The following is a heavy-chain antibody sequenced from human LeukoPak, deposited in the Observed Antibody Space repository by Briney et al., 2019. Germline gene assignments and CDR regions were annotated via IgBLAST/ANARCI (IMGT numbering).Heavy chain of an antibody. CDR3: ARDGRGRAWYFDL. D-gene: IGHD6-13*01. CDR1: GFTFSSYS. Sequence: GSLRLSCAASGFTFSSYSINWVRQAPGKGLEWVSSISSAGSYIYYADSVKGRFTISRDNAKNSLYLQMNSLRAEDTAVYYCARDGRGRAWYFDLWGRGTLVTVSS. V-gene: IGHV3-21*01. J-gene: IGHJ2*01. CDR2: ISSAGSYI.